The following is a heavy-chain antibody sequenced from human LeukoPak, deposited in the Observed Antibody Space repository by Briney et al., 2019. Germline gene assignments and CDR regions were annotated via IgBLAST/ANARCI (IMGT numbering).Heavy chain of an antibody. V-gene: IGHV3-23*01. CDR2: ITATGSRT. Sequence: GGSLRLSCAASGLTFGSYTMSWVRQAPGKGLEWVSGITATGSRTYYADSVKGRFTISRDSSKNTLYLQLNSLRADDTAVYYCATSMGGGNIDYWGQGTLVTVSS. D-gene: IGHD3-16*01. J-gene: IGHJ4*02. CDR1: GLTFGSYT. CDR3: ATSMGGGNIDY.